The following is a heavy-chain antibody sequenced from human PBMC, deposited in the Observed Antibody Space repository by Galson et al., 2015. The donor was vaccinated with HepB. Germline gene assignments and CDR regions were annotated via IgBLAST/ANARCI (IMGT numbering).Heavy chain of an antibody. D-gene: IGHD3-10*01. Sequence: SLRLSCAASGFTLSSYAMHWVRQAPGKGLEWVAVISYDGSNKYYADSVKGRFTISRDNSKNTLYLQMNSLRAEDTAVYYCARDRDATGYYYYMDVWGKGTTVIVSS. J-gene: IGHJ6*03. V-gene: IGHV3-30-3*01. CDR1: GFTLSSYA. CDR2: ISYDGSNK. CDR3: ARDRDATGYYYYMDV.